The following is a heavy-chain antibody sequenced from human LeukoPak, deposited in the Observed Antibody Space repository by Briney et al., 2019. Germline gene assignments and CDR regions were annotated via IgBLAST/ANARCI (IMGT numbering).Heavy chain of an antibody. CDR3: ARPRDTAMAAFDY. CDR2: IRYDGSNK. CDR1: GFTFSSYG. V-gene: IGHV3-30*02. Sequence: GGSLRLSCAASGFTFSSYGMHWVRQAPGKGLEWVAFIRYDGSNKYYADSVKGRFTISRDNSKNTLYLQMNSLRAEDTAVYYCARPRDTAMAAFDYWGQGTLVTVSS. D-gene: IGHD5-18*01. J-gene: IGHJ4*02.